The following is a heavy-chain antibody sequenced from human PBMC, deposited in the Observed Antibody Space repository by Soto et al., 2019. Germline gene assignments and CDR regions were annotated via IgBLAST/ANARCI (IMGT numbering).Heavy chain of an antibody. CDR3: AINWRDTASPYLRFDP. J-gene: IGHJ5*02. V-gene: IGHV4-31*03. D-gene: IGHD5-18*01. CDR1: GGSISSGGYY. CDR2: LYYSGST. Sequence: QVQLQESGPGLVKPSQTLSLTCTVSGGSISSGGYYWSWIRRHPGKGLVGIGYLYYSGSTYYNPTLKSRVTISVHTSKNQFSLKLSSVTAADTAVYYCAINWRDTASPYLRFDPWGQGTLVTVSS.